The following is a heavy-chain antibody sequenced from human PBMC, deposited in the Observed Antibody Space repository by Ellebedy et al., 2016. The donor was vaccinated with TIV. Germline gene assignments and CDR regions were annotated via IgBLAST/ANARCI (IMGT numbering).Heavy chain of an antibody. Sequence: GESLKISCQGSGYNFASYWISWVRQMPGKGLEWMGKINPSDSDTNYSPSFQGHVSFSADTPISTAYLQWSGLKASDTAMYYCATQLERRGGASSWGQGTLVTVSS. CDR3: ATQLERRGGASS. V-gene: IGHV5-10-1*01. CDR1: GYNFASYW. CDR2: INPSDSDT. D-gene: IGHD5-24*01. J-gene: IGHJ5*02.